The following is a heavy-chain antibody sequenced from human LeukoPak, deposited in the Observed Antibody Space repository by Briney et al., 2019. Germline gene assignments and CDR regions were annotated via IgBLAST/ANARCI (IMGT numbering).Heavy chain of an antibody. D-gene: IGHD5-24*01. J-gene: IGHJ4*02. CDR2: IRGSGGST. V-gene: IGHV3-23*01. CDR3: AKEMATEGY. Sequence: PGGALGLSFSAPGFNFCNYSMTRGRQAPGEGLGWVSTIRGSGGSTYYADSVKGRFTISRDNSKNTLYLQMNSLRAEDTAVYYCAKEMATEGYWGQGTLVTVSS. CDR1: GFNFCNYS.